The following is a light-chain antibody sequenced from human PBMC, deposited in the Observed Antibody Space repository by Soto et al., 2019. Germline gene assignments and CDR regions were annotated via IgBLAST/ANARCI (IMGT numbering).Light chain of an antibody. CDR3: QQYGGSPRT. CDR1: QSIGGNF. J-gene: IGKJ1*01. V-gene: IGKV3-20*01. Sequence: EIVLTQSPGTLSLSPEEGATLSCRASQSIGGNFLAWYQQRRGRAPRLLIHGASNRATGIPDRFSGSGSGTDFTLTITRLEPEDFAVYYCQQYGGSPRTFGQGTKVEVK. CDR2: GAS.